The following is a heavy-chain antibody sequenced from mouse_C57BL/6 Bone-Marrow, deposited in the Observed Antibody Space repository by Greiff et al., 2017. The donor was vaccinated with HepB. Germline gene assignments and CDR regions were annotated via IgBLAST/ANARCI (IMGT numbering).Heavy chain of an antibody. V-gene: IGHV1-61*01. CDR1: GYTFTSYW. CDR3: ARSVYRWYFDV. J-gene: IGHJ1*03. Sequence: QVQLQQPGAELVRPGSSVKLSCKASGYTFTSYWMDWVKQRPGQGLEWIGNIYPSDSETHYNQKFKDKATLTVDKSSSTAYMQLSSLTSEDSAVYYCARSVYRWYFDVWGTGTTVTVSS. D-gene: IGHD2-1*01. CDR2: IYPSDSET.